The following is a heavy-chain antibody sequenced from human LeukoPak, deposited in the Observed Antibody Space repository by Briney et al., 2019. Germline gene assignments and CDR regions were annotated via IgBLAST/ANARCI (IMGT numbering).Heavy chain of an antibody. CDR1: GYTFTSYG. CDR3: ARDLRNSRRLGELSLFGY. D-gene: IGHD3-16*02. Sequence: ASVKVSCKASGYTFTSYGTSWVRQAPGQGLEWMGWISAYNGNTNYAQKLQGRVTMTTDTSTSTAYMELRSLRSDDTAVYYCARDLRNSRRLGELSLFGYWGQGTLVTVSS. V-gene: IGHV1-18*01. CDR2: ISAYNGNT. J-gene: IGHJ4*02.